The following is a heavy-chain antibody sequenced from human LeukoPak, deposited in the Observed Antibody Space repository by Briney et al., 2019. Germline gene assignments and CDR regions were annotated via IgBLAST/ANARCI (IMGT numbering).Heavy chain of an antibody. D-gene: IGHD3-22*01. CDR3: ARSDYYDKLDY. J-gene: IGHJ4*02. Sequence: GGSLRLSCAASGFTFSSYWMHWVRQAPGKGLVWVSRINSDGSNINYADSVKGRFTISRDKAKNTLYLQMNSLRVEDTAVYYCARSDYYDKLDYWGQGTLVTVSS. CDR1: GFTFSSYW. CDR2: INSDGSNI. V-gene: IGHV3-74*01.